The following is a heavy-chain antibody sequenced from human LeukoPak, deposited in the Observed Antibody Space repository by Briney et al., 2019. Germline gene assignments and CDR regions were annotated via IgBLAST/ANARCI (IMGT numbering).Heavy chain of an antibody. Sequence: PGGSLRLSCAASGFTFSSYWMSWVRQAPGKGLEWVANIKQGGSEKYYVDSVKGRFTISRDNAKNSLYLQMNSLRAEDTAVYYCARDLVAARPGWFDPWGQGTLVTVSS. J-gene: IGHJ5*02. V-gene: IGHV3-7*01. CDR1: GFTFSSYW. CDR2: IKQGGSEK. CDR3: ARDLVAARPGWFDP. D-gene: IGHD6-6*01.